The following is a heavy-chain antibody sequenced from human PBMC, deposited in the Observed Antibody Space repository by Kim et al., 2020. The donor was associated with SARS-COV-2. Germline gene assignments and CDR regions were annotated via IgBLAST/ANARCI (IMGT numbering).Heavy chain of an antibody. CDR1: GFTFSNAW. CDR3: TTARGVATIFDAFDI. V-gene: IGHV3-15*01. CDR2: IKSKTDGGTT. J-gene: IGHJ3*02. D-gene: IGHD5-12*01. Sequence: GGSLRLSCAASGFTFSNAWMSWVRQAPGKGLEWVGRIKSKTDGGTTDYAAPVKGRFTISRDDSKNTLYLQMNSLKTEDTAVYYCTTARGVATIFDAFDIWGQGTMVTVSS.